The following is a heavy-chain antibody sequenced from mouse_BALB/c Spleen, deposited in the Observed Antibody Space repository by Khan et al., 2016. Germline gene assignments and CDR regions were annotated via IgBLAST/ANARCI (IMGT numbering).Heavy chain of an antibody. D-gene: IGHD1-1*01. Sequence: QVQLKQSGPGLVQPSQSLSITCTVSGFSLTSYGVHWVRQSPGKGLEWLGVIWSGGSTAYNAAFISRLSISKDNSKSQVFFKMNSLQANDTAIYYCARITTYFDVWGAGTTVTVSS. CDR1: GFSLTSYG. CDR2: IWSGGST. CDR3: ARITTYFDV. V-gene: IGHV2-2*02. J-gene: IGHJ1*01.